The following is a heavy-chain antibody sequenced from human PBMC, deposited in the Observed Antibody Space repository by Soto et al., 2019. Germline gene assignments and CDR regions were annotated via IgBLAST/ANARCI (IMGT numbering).Heavy chain of an antibody. Sequence: QVQLVESGGGLVKPGGSRRLSCAASGFTFSDYYMSWIRQAPGKGLEWVSYISSSGATIYYADSVKGRFTISRDNAKNSLYLQMNSLRAEDTAVYYCARENRKLGYCSSTSCPFDYWGQGTLVTVSS. CDR1: GFTFSDYY. V-gene: IGHV3-11*01. CDR2: ISSSGATI. CDR3: ARENRKLGYCSSTSCPFDY. D-gene: IGHD2-2*01. J-gene: IGHJ4*02.